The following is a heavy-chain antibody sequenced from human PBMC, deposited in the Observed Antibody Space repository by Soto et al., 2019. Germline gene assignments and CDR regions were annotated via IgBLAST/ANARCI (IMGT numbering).Heavy chain of an antibody. D-gene: IGHD6-19*01. CDR3: ARGAYSSGWYAAYNWFDP. V-gene: IGHV4-34*01. Sequence: SETLSLTCAVYGGSFSGYYWSWIRQPPGKGLEWIGEINHSGSTNYNPSLKSRVTISVDTSKNQFSLKLSSVTAADTAVYYCARGAYSSGWYAAYNWFDPWGQGTLVTVSS. J-gene: IGHJ5*02. CDR2: INHSGST. CDR1: GGSFSGYY.